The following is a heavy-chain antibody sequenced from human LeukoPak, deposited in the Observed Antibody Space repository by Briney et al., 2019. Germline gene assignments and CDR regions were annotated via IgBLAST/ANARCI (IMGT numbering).Heavy chain of an antibody. CDR2: ISAYNGNT. D-gene: IGHD3-10*01. J-gene: IGHJ6*03. Sequence: GASVTVSFKSSVYTFTNYGISWVRPAPGQGREGMGWISAYNGNTNYAQTLQGRVTMTTDTSTSTAYMELRNLRSDGTAVYYCARGSSYYSYYYLFYMDVWGKGTTLTVSS. CDR3: ARGSSYYSYYYLFYMDV. CDR1: VYTFTNYG. V-gene: IGHV1-18*01.